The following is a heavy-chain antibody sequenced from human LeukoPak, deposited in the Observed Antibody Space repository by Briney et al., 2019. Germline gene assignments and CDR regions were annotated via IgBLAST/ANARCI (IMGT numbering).Heavy chain of an antibody. CDR3: ARALSLADYGMDV. J-gene: IGHJ6*02. Sequence: GGSLRLSCAASGFTFSSYAMSWVRQAPGKGLEWVSAISGSGGSTYYADSVKGRFTISRDNSKNTLYLQMNSLRAEDTAVYYCARALSLADYGMDVWGQGTTVTVSS. V-gene: IGHV3-23*01. D-gene: IGHD3-16*02. CDR1: GFTFSSYA. CDR2: ISGSGGST.